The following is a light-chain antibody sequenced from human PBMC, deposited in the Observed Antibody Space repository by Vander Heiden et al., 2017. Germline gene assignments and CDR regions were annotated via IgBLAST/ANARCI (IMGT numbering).Light chain of an antibody. CDR2: KDS. CDR3: QSADSSGTYQV. CDR1: ALPKQY. Sequence: SYELTQPPSVSVSPGQTARITCSGDALPKQYAYWYQQKPGQAPVLMIYKDSERPSGIPERFSGSSSGTTVTLTISGVQAEDEADYYCQSADSSGTYQVFGTGTKVTVL. V-gene: IGLV3-25*03. J-gene: IGLJ1*01.